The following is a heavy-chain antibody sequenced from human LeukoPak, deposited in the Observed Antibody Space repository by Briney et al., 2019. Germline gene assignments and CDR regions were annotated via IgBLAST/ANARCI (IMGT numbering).Heavy chain of an antibody. J-gene: IGHJ4*02. D-gene: IGHD6-19*01. CDR2: IYYSGST. CDR1: GGSISGYY. CDR3: ARVVPMYSSDWYDDY. Sequence: SETLSLTCTVSGGSISGYYWSWIRQPPGKGLEWIGTIYYSGSTYYNPSLKSRVTISVDTSKNQFSLKLSSVTAADTAVYYCARVVPMYSSDWYDDYWGQGTLVTVSS. V-gene: IGHV4-39*01.